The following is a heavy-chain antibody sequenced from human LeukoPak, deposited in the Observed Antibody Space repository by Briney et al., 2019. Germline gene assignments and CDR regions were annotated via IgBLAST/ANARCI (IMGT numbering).Heavy chain of an antibody. D-gene: IGHD1-26*01. Sequence: PGGSLRLSCVASGVSFSDYYMSWIRQAPGKGLEWVSYISSSGSHTNYADSVTGRFTISRNNAKKSLHLQMNSLRAEDTAVYYCARHPDGSLSLDYWGQGTLVTVSS. CDR2: ISSSGSHT. V-gene: IGHV3-11*03. J-gene: IGHJ4*02. CDR1: GVSFSDYY. CDR3: ARHPDGSLSLDY.